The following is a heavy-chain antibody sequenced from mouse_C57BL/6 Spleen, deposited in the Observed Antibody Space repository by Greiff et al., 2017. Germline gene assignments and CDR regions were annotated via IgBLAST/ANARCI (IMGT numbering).Heavy chain of an antibody. V-gene: IGHV1-4*01. CDR2: IYPSSGYT. CDR3: ARPTMVTTDY. D-gene: IGHD2-9*01. CDR1: GYTFTSYT. Sequence: QVQLQQSGAELARPGASVKMSCKASGYTFTSYTMHWVKQRPGQGLEWIGYIYPSSGYTKYNQKFKDKATLTADKSSSTAYMQLSSLTSEDSAVYYCARPTMVTTDYWGQGTTLTVSS. J-gene: IGHJ2*01.